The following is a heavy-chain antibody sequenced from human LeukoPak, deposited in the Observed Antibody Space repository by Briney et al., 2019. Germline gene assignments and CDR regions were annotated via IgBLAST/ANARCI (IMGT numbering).Heavy chain of an antibody. Sequence: GGSLRLSCAGSGVTLSPYAMHWVRQAPGKGLEWVALISNDGSNKYYADSVKGRFTISRDNSKNTLDLQMNSLRAEDTAVYYCAEDGYCSSTSCYPNHFDSWGQGTLVIVSS. CDR2: ISNDGSNK. V-gene: IGHV3-30*18. CDR3: AEDGYCSSTSCYPNHFDS. J-gene: IGHJ4*02. CDR1: GVTLSPYA. D-gene: IGHD2-2*03.